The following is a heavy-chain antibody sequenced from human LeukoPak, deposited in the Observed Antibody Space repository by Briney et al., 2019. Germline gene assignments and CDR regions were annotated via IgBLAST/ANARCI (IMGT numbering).Heavy chain of an antibody. CDR3: ARLPTAGAYYYYYMDV. D-gene: IGHD4-11*01. V-gene: IGHV3-21*01. J-gene: IGHJ6*03. CDR1: GFTFSSYS. Sequence: GGSLRLSCAASGFTFSSYSMNWVRQAPGKGLEWVSSISSTSSYIYYAGSVKGRFTISRDNAKNSLYLQMNSLRAEDTAVYYCARLPTAGAYYYYYMDVWGKGTTVTVSS. CDR2: ISSTSSYI.